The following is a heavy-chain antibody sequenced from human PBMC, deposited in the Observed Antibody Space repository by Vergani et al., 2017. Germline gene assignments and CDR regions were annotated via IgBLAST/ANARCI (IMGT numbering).Heavy chain of an antibody. V-gene: IGHV3-23*01. J-gene: IGHJ4*02. D-gene: IGHD4-23*01. Sequence: EVQLLESGGGLVQPGGSLRLSCAASGFTFSSYAMSWVRQAPGKGLEWVSAISGSGGSTYYADSVKGRFTISRDNSKNTLYLQMNSLRAEDTAVYYCARDVGYYGGKALDYWGQGTLVTVSS. CDR3: ARDVGYYGGKALDY. CDR1: GFTFSSYA. CDR2: ISGSGGST.